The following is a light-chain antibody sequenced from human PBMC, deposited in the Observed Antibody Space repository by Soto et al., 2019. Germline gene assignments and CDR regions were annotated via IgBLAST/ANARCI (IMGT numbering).Light chain of an antibody. CDR2: DVS. CDR3: QQYDSYSWT. J-gene: IGKJ1*01. V-gene: IGKV1-5*01. Sequence: DIQMTQSPSTLSGSVGDRVTITCRASQTISSWLAWYQQKPGKAPKLLIYDVSSLESGVPSRFSGSGSGTEFILNISSLQPDDFATYYCQQYDSYSWTSDQGTKVDI. CDR1: QTISSW.